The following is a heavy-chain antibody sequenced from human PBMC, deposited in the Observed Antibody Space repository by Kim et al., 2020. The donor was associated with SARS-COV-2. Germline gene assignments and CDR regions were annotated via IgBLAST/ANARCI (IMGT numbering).Heavy chain of an antibody. J-gene: IGHJ4*02. Sequence: GGSLRLSCAASGFTFISYAINWVRQAPGKGLEWVSYISSSSGKIDYADSVKGRFTISRDNAKNSVYLQMNSLRDEDTAVYYCARDRSFGITLYYYFDYWGQGALVTVSS. V-gene: IGHV3-48*02. CDR1: GFTFISYA. CDR2: ISSSSGKI. CDR3: ARDRSFGITLYYYFDY. D-gene: IGHD2-8*01.